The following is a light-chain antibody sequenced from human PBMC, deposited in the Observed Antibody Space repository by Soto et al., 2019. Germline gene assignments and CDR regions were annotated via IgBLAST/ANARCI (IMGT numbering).Light chain of an antibody. J-gene: IGLJ1*01. CDR2: EVN. CDR3: TSYAGGNNV. V-gene: IGLV2-8*01. CDR1: SSDVGGYNY. Sequence: QSALTQPPSASGSPGQSVTISCTGTSSDVGGYNYVSWYQQNPGKVPKLMIYEVNKRPSGVPDRFSGSKSGNTASLTVSGLQAEDEDNDYCTSYAGGNNVFGTGTKLTVL.